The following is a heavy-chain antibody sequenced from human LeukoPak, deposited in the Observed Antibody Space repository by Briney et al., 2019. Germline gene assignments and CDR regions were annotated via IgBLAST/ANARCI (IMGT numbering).Heavy chain of an antibody. CDR2: MNPNSGNT. J-gene: IGHJ4*02. V-gene: IGHV1-8*01. CDR3: ARPQADDILTAWDY. CDR1: GYTFTSYD. Sequence: ASVKVSCKASGYTFTSYDINWVRQATGQGLEWMGWMNPNSGNTGYAQKFQGRVTMTRNTSISTAYMELSSLRSEDTAVYYCARPQADDILTAWDYWGQGTLVTVSS. D-gene: IGHD3-9*01.